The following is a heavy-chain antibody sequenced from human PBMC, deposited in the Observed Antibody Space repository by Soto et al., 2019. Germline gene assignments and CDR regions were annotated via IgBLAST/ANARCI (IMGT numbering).Heavy chain of an antibody. CDR1: GYTFTGYY. V-gene: IGHV1-2*02. CDR2: INPDSGAT. Sequence: QVQLVQSGAEVKKPGASVKVSCKASGYTFTGYYMQWVRQAPGQGLEWMGWINPDSGATHYAQKFQGRVTMTRDTSNTTAHMELSRLKSDDTAVYYCARLVADYYDRSGYGFDPWGQGTLVTVSS. J-gene: IGHJ5*02. CDR3: ARLVADYYDRSGYGFDP. D-gene: IGHD3-22*01.